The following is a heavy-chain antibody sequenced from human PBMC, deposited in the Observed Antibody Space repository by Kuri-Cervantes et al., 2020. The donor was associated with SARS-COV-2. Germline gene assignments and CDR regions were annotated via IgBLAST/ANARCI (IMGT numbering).Heavy chain of an antibody. CDR1: GFTFSSYA. J-gene: IGHJ6*03. Sequence: GESLKISCAASGFTFSSYAMSWVRQAPGKGLEWVSAISGSGGSTYYADSVKGRFTISRDNAKNSLYLQMNSLRAEDTAVYYCARDLRDYYYYYMDVWGKGTTGTVSS. CDR2: ISGSGGST. CDR3: ARDLRDYYYYYMDV. V-gene: IGHV3-23*01.